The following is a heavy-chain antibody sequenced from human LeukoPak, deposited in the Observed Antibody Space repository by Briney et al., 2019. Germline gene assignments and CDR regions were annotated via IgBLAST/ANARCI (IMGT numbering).Heavy chain of an antibody. CDR2: IYSGGST. CDR3: ARQAVPGYNWFDP. Sequence: GGSLRLSCAASGFTFSSYGMSWVRQAPGKGLEWVSVIYSGGSTFYADSVKGRFTISRDSSKNTLYLQMTSLRAEDTAVYYCARQAVPGYNWFDPWGQGTLVTVSS. V-gene: IGHV3-66*04. J-gene: IGHJ5*02. CDR1: GFTFSSYG. D-gene: IGHD6-19*01.